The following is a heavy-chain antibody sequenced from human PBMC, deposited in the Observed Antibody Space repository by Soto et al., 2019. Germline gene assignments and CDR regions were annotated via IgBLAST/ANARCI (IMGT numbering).Heavy chain of an antibody. J-gene: IGHJ4*02. D-gene: IGHD1-1*01. CDR1: VGSISSNY. V-gene: IGHV4-59*01. CDR3: ARYRREPVDGYTLEN. CDR2: VYNSGST. Sequence: SETLSLTCTFSVGSISSNYWTCIRHPPGKGLEWIGYVYNSGSTNYNPSLKSRVTISEDTSKSQFSLKVNSMTAADTAVYYCARYRREPVDGYTLENWGQAILVSVSS.